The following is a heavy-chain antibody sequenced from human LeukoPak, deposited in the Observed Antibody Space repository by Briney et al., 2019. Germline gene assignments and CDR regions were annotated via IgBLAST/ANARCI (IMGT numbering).Heavy chain of an antibody. CDR1: GYSFSTHW. D-gene: IGHD2-21*02. Sequence: GESLKISCTGSGYSFSTHWIGWVRQMPVKGLEWMGSIYPGDSDTKYSPSFQGQVTISVDKSTNTAYLQWKSLKASDTAMYYCARGDVVRGVSWFDSWGQGALVTVSS. V-gene: IGHV5-51*01. CDR2: IYPGDSDT. CDR3: ARGDVVRGVSWFDS. J-gene: IGHJ5*01.